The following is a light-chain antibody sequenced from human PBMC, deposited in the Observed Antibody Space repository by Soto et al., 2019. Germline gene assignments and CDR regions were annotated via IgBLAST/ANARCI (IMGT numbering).Light chain of an antibody. Sequence: QSVLTQPRSVSGSPGQSVTISCTGTSSDVGAYNYVSWYQHHPGKAPQLIIYDVSKRPSGVPDRFSGSKSGNTASLTISGLQAEDEADYCCCSYAGSYSFVFGTGTKVTVL. J-gene: IGLJ1*01. CDR2: DVS. CDR1: SSDVGAYNY. CDR3: CSYAGSYSFV. V-gene: IGLV2-11*01.